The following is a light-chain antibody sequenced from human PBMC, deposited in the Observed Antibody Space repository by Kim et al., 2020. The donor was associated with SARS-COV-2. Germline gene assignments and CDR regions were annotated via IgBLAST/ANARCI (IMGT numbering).Light chain of an antibody. CDR3: QAWGSTIVF. CDR1: KLSNEY. J-gene: IGLJ2*01. CDR2: QDT. Sequence: VSPGQTATITCSGDKLSNEYVSWYQQRPGQSPLLVIYQDTKRPSGIPQRFSGSNSGDTATLTISGAQAMDEADYYCQAWGSTIVFFGGGTQLTVL. V-gene: IGLV3-1*01.